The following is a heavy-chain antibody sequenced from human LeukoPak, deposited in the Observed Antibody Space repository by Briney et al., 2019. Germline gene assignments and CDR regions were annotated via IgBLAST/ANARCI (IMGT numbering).Heavy chain of an antibody. J-gene: IGHJ4*02. CDR1: GGTFSSYA. CDR2: IIPILGIA. Sequence: SVKLSCRASGGTFSSYAISWVRQAPGQGLEWMGRIIPILGIANYAQKFQGRVTITADKSTSTAYMELSSLRSEDTAVYYCARDKGHAAAASLYYFDYWGQGTLVTVSS. D-gene: IGHD6-13*01. CDR3: ARDKGHAAAASLYYFDY. V-gene: IGHV1-69*04.